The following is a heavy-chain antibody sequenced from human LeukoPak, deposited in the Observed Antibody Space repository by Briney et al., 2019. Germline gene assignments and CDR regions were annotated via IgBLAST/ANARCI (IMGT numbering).Heavy chain of an antibody. D-gene: IGHD1-26*01. Sequence: GGSLRLSCAASGFTFSSYWMSWVRQAPGKGLEWVANIKQDGSEKYYVDSVKGRFTISRDNAKNSLYLQMNSLRAEDSAVYYCAREGTWGSYVYYYYYMDVWGKGTTVTVSS. CDR2: IKQDGSEK. CDR1: GFTFSSYW. J-gene: IGHJ6*03. CDR3: AREGTWGSYVYYYYYMDV. V-gene: IGHV3-7*01.